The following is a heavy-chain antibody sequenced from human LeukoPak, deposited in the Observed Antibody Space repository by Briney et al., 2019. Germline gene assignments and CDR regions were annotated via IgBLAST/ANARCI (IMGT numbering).Heavy chain of an antibody. D-gene: IGHD2-2*01. CDR1: GFTFSSYW. CDR2: IKQDGSEK. J-gene: IGHJ3*02. V-gene: IGHV3-7*01. Sequence: GGSLRLSCAASGFTFSSYWMSWVRQAPGKGLEWVANIKQDGSEKYYVDSVKGRFTISRDNAKNSLYLQMNSLRAEDTAVYYCARERPKDIVVVPAAPGAFDIWGQGTMVTVSS. CDR3: ARERPKDIVVVPAAPGAFDI.